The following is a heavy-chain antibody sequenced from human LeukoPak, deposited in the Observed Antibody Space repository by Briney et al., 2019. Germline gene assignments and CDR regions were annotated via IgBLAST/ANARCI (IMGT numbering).Heavy chain of an antibody. D-gene: IGHD3-22*01. Sequence: GGSLRLSCAASGFTFSSYSTNWVRQAPGKGLEWVSAISGSGGSTYYADSVKGRFTISRDNSKNTLYLQMNSLRAEDTAVYYCAKGDTDYYDSSGYYSGIDYWGQGTLVTVSS. CDR2: ISGSGGST. V-gene: IGHV3-23*01. J-gene: IGHJ4*02. CDR3: AKGDTDYYDSSGYYSGIDY. CDR1: GFTFSSYS.